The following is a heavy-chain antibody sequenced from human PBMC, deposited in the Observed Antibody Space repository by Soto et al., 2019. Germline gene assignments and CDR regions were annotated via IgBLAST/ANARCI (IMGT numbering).Heavy chain of an antibody. D-gene: IGHD2-15*01. CDR3: ARAAGGGNLHFACDY. Sequence: PGGSLRLSCAASGFTFSDYYMSWIRQAPGKGLEWVSYISSSGSTIYYADSVKGRLTISRDNAKNSLYLQMNSLRAEDTAVYYCARAAGGGNLHFACDYWGQGTLVTVSS. V-gene: IGHV3-11*01. CDR2: ISSSGSTI. J-gene: IGHJ4*02. CDR1: GFTFSDYY.